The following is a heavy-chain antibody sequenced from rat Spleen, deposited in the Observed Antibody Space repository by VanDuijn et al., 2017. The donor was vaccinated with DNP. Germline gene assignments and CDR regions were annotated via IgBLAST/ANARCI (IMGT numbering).Heavy chain of an antibody. CDR1: GFTFSSFP. V-gene: IGHV5-46*01. CDR2: ISTSGGST. CDR3: ARNRDYGDNYHYFDY. Sequence: EVQLVESGGDLVQPGGSLKLSCAASGFTFSSFPMAWVRQAPTKGLEWVATISTSGGSTNYGDSVKGRFTISRDNAKSSLYLQMNSLKSEDTATYVCARNRDYGDNYHYFDYWGQGVMVTVSS. J-gene: IGHJ2*01. D-gene: IGHD1-11*01.